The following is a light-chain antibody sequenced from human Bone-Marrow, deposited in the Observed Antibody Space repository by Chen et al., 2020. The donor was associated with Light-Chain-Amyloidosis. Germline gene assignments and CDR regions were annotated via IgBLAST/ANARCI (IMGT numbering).Light chain of an antibody. V-gene: IGLV1-47*01. Sequence: QSVLTQPPSASGTPGQRVTISCSGSSPNIGSNYVYWYQPLPGTAPKLLIYRNNQRPSGVPDRFSGSKSGTSASLAISGLRSEDEADYYCAAWDDSLSGLNSVFGTGTKVTVL. CDR3: AAWDDSLSGLNSV. CDR1: SPNIGSNY. CDR2: RNN. J-gene: IGLJ1*01.